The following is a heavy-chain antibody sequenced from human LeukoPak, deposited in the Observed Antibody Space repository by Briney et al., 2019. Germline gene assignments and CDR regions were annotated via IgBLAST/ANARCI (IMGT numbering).Heavy chain of an antibody. V-gene: IGHV3-33*01. CDR1: VFTFSNYG. J-gene: IGHJ4*02. D-gene: IGHD2-8*01. CDR2: IWFDGSNK. Sequence: TGGSLRLSCTASVFTFSNYGMHWLRQAPGKGLEWVAIIWFDGSNKYYADSVKGRFTTSRDNAKDSLFLQMNSLRAEDTAIYYCARDPRIYCINGICRDDYFDNWGQGTLVTVSS. CDR3: ARDPRIYCINGICRDDYFDN.